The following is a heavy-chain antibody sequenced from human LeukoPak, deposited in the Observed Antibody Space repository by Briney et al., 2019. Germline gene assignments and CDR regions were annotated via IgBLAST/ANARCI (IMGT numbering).Heavy chain of an antibody. J-gene: IGHJ4*02. CDR1: GYTFTSNY. Sequence: ASVTVSCKASGYTFTSNYMHWVRQAPGQGLEWRGIINPSGGTTTYAQKFQGRVTMTRDASTSTVYMELSSLRSEDTGVYYCAREAAAGFDYWGQGTLVTVSS. V-gene: IGHV1-46*01. CDR2: INPSGGTT. D-gene: IGHD6-13*01. CDR3: AREAAAGFDY.